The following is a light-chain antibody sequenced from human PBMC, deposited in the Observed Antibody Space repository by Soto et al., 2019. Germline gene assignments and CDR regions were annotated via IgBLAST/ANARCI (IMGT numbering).Light chain of an antibody. CDR1: QSISTY. Sequence: EIVLTQSPATLSLSPGERATLSCRASQSISTYLAWYQQKPGQAPRLLIYDASNRATGIPARFSGSGSGTDFTLTISSLEPEDFAVYYCQQRSCWLFGGGTKVEIK. J-gene: IGKJ4*01. CDR2: DAS. V-gene: IGKV3-11*01. CDR3: QQRSCWL.